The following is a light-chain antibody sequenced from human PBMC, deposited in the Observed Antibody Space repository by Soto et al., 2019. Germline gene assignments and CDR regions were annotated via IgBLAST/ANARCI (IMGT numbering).Light chain of an antibody. CDR2: GSS. J-gene: IGKJ1*01. CDR3: QQYGTSPQT. Sequence: EIVLTQSPDTLSLSPGERATLSCRASKSVSSGYLAWYQQKPGQAPRLLIYGSSTRATGTPDRFSGSGSGTDFTLTVSRLEPEDFAVYYCQQYGTSPQTFGQGTKVDIK. V-gene: IGKV3-20*01. CDR1: KSVSSGY.